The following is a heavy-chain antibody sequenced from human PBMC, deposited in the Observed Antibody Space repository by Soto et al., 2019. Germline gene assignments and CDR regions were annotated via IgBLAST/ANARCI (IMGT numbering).Heavy chain of an antibody. V-gene: IGHV1-18*04. Sequence: ASVKFSCKSSGYTVTSYGISWVRQAPGQGLEWMGWISAYNGNTNYAQKLQGRVTMTTDTSTSTAYMELRSLRSDDTAVYYCARVRNWNYPDAFDIWGQGTMVTVSS. CDR3: ARVRNWNYPDAFDI. CDR1: GYTVTSYG. J-gene: IGHJ3*02. D-gene: IGHD1-7*01. CDR2: ISAYNGNT.